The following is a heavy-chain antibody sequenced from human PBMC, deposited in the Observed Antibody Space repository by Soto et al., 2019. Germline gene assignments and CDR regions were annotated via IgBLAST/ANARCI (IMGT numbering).Heavy chain of an antibody. Sequence: QVQLQESGPGLVKPSETLSLTCTVSGGCISSFYWNRIRPPPGKELDWIGYIYYSGSTKYNPSLNSRVTVSVNTPENLFSLKMSSVAAADTSLYYCASRYGSDFDIWGQGTMVTVSS. CDR1: GGCISSFY. CDR3: ASRYGSDFDI. CDR2: IYYSGST. D-gene: IGHD3-10*01. V-gene: IGHV4-59*01. J-gene: IGHJ3*02.